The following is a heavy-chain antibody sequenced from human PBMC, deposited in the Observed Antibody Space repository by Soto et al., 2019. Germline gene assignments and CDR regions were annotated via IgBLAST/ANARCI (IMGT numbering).Heavy chain of an antibody. V-gene: IGHV4-4*02. D-gene: IGHD1-26*01. J-gene: IGHJ4*02. CDR1: GCPISSNNW. CDR2: IYHSGST. Sequence: QVPLQESGPGLVKASGTLSLTCPVSGCPISSNNWWSWVRQPPGKGLEWIGEIYHSGSTNHNPSLKSRVTISVDKSKNQFSLKLSSVTAADTAVYYCARWLVGATHFDYWGQGTLVTVSS. CDR3: ARWLVGATHFDY.